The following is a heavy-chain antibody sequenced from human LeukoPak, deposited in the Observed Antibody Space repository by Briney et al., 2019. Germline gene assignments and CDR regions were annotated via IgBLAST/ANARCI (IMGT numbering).Heavy chain of an antibody. V-gene: IGHV3-23*01. D-gene: IGHD2-2*01. CDR1: GFTFSSYA. J-gene: IGHJ1*01. CDR3: AKGRKGYCSSTSCYFRGYFQH. Sequence: PGGSLGLSCAASGFTFSSYAMSWVRQAPGKGLEWVSAISGSGGSTYYADSVKGRFTIPRDNSKNTLYLQMSSLRAEDTAVYYCAKGRKGYCSSTSCYFRGYFQHWGQGTLVTVSS. CDR2: ISGSGGST.